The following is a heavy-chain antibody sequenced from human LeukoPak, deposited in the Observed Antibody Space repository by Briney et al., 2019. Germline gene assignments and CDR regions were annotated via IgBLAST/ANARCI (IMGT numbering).Heavy chain of an antibody. CDR1: GDSVSSNSAA. CDR3: ASIHRRAAAGYFDY. V-gene: IGHV6-1*01. J-gene: IGHJ4*02. CDR2: AYYRSKWYN. D-gene: IGHD6-13*01. Sequence: SQTLSLTCAISGDSVSSNSAAWNWIRQSPSRGLEWLGRAYYRSKWYNDYAVSVKSRITINPDTSKNQFSLQLNSVTPEDTAVYYCASIHRRAAAGYFDYWGQGTLVTVSS.